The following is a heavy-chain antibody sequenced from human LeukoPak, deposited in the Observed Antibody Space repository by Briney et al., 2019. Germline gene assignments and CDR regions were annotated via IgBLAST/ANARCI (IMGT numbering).Heavy chain of an antibody. J-gene: IGHJ4*02. V-gene: IGHV3-23*01. D-gene: IGHD6-13*01. Sequence: GASLRLSCAASGFTFSSYAMSWVRQTPGKGREGVSTISTGDGRTYYADSVKGRFTIFRDNSKNTLYLQMNSLRAEDTAVYYCAKDQVGAAAGTLLHYWGQGTLVTVSS. CDR3: AKDQVGAAAGTLLHY. CDR2: ISTGDGRT. CDR1: GFTFSSYA.